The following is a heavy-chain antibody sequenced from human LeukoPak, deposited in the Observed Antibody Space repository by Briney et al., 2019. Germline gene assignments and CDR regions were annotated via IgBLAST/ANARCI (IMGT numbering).Heavy chain of an antibody. D-gene: IGHD3-22*01. CDR2: VYYNGHT. Sequence: SETLSLTCTVSGGAISGSNLYWGWIRQPPGKGLEWIGSVYYNGHTNHNPSLKSRVTISVDTSNNQLSLKLSSVTAADTAVYFCARRGSHYDTVGYYFFDYWGPGILVTVSS. CDR1: GGAISGSNLY. J-gene: IGHJ4*02. V-gene: IGHV4-39*01. CDR3: ARRGSHYDTVGYYFFDY.